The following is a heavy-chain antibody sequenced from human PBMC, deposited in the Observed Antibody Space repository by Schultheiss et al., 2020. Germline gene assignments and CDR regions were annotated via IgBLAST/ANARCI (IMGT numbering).Heavy chain of an antibody. V-gene: IGHV3-33*01. Sequence: GESLKISCAASGFTFSSYGMHWVRQAPGKGLEWVAVIWYDGSNKYYADSVKGRFTISRDNSKNTLYLQMNSLRAEDTAVYYCARDRVAEPYYYGMDVWGQGTTVNVSS. CDR3: ARDRVAEPYYYGMDV. CDR2: IWYDGSNK. J-gene: IGHJ6*02. CDR1: GFTFSSYG. D-gene: IGHD2-21*01.